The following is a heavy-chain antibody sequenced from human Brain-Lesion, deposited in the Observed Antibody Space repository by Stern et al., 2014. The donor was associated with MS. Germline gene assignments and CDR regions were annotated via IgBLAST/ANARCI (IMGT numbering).Heavy chain of an antibody. D-gene: IGHD2-2*01. CDR2: IFNSGST. J-gene: IGHJ6*02. Sequence: VQLVESGPGLVKPSQTLSLSCTVSGGSISSGGYYWSWIRQPAGKGLEWIGRIFNSGSTSYNPSLKSRGTLSTNTAQKPSSLRLTSMTAADTAVYYCARGRVVPGFQYYATDVWGQGTTVIVSS. V-gene: IGHV4-61*02. CDR3: ARGRVVPGFQYYATDV. CDR1: GGSISSGGYY.